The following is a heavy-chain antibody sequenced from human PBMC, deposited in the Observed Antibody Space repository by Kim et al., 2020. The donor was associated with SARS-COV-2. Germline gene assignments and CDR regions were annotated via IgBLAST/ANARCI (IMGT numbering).Heavy chain of an antibody. D-gene: IGHD2-15*01. Sequence: GGSLRLSCEGSGFTFSSYWMSWVRQAPGKGLEWVANIKEDGTEKYYVDSVKGRFTISRDNAKNSLFLQMNSLGADDMAVYYCAVVPRRGPFNIWGQGTMVTVSS. CDR1: GFTFSSYW. CDR3: AVVPRRGPFNI. V-gene: IGHV3-7*01. J-gene: IGHJ3*02. CDR2: IKEDGTEK.